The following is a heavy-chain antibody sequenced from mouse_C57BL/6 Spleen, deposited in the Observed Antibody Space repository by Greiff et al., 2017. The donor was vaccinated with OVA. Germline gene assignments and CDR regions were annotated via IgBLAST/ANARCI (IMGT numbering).Heavy chain of an antibody. CDR3: ARPRYYGSSLWFAY. D-gene: IGHD1-1*01. V-gene: IGHV4-1*01. J-gene: IGHJ3*01. CDR2: INPDSSTI. Sequence: EVMLVESGGGLVQPGGSLKLSCAASGIDFSRYWLSWVRRAPGQGLEWIGEINPDSSTINYAPSLKDKFIISRDNSKNTLYLQISKVRSEDTALYYCARPRYYGSSLWFAYWGQGTLVTVSA. CDR1: GIDFSRYW.